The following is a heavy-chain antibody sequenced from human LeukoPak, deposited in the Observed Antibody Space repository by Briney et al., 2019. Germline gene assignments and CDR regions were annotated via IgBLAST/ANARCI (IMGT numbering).Heavy chain of an antibody. D-gene: IGHD6-19*01. CDR3: ARSYSSGWDRGWFDP. J-gene: IGHJ5*02. V-gene: IGHV6-1*01. Sequence: SQTLSLTCAISGDSVPSNSAAWNWIRQSPSIGLEWLGRTYCRSKWYNDYAVSVKSRITINPDTSKNQFSLQLNSVTPEDTAVYYCARSYSSGWDRGWFDPWGQGTLVTVSS. CDR1: GDSVPSNSAA. CDR2: TYCRSKWYN.